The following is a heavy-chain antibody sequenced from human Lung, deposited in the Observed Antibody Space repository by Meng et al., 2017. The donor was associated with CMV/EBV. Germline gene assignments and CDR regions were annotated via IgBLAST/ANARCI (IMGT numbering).Heavy chain of an antibody. V-gene: IGHV4-31*03. CDR3: ARGPTPTISEGWFDP. Sequence: SETLSLXCTVSGGSISSSAYYWSWIRQHPGKGLEWIGYIYYSGSTYYNPSLKSRVTISVDTSNTQFSLTLSSVTAADTAVYYCARGPTPTISEGWFDPWGQGXLVTVSS. J-gene: IGHJ5*02. D-gene: IGHD3-3*01. CDR2: IYYSGST. CDR1: GGSISSSAYY.